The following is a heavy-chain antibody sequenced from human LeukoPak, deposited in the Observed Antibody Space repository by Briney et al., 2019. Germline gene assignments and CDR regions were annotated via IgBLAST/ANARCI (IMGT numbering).Heavy chain of an antibody. CDR2: IYYSGST. CDR3: AKTWIQVEFDY. V-gene: IGHV4-59*12. CDR1: GGSISSYY. J-gene: IGHJ4*02. D-gene: IGHD5-18*01. Sequence: KPSETLSLTCTVSGGSISSYYWSWIRQPPGKGLEWIGYIYYSGSTNYNPSLKSRVTISVDTFKNQFSLKLNSVTAADTAVYYCAKTWIQVEFDYWGQGTLVTVSS.